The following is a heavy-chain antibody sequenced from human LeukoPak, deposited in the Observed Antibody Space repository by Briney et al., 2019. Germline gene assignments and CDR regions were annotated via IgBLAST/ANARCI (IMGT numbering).Heavy chain of an antibody. D-gene: IGHD4-17*01. CDR1: GGSISSYY. J-gene: IGHJ6*03. Sequence: PSETLSLTCTVSGGSISSYYWSWIRQPPGKGLEWIGYIYYSGSTNYNPSLKSRVTISVDTSKNQFSLKLSSVTAADTAVYYCASRGYYGDPYYYYYMDVWGKGTTVTVSS. CDR2: IYYSGST. CDR3: ASRGYYGDPYYYYYMDV. V-gene: IGHV4-59*01.